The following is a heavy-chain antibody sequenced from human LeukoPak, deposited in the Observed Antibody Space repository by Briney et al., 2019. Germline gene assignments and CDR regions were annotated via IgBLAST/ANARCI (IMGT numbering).Heavy chain of an antibody. CDR1: GGSISSSSYY. CDR3: AREWYLRRYFDGQGYYSDY. V-gene: IGHV4-39*07. J-gene: IGHJ4*02. Sequence: SETLSLTCTVSGGSISSSSYYWGWIRQPPGKGLEWIGSIYYSGSTYYNPSLKSRVTISVDTSKNQFSLKLSSVTAADTAVYYCAREWYLRRYFDGQGYYSDYWGQGTLVTVSS. D-gene: IGHD3-9*01. CDR2: IYYSGST.